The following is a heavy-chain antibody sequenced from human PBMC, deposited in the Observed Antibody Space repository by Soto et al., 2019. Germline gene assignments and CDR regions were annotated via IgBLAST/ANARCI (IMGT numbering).Heavy chain of an antibody. CDR3: ARRAPYFYYGMDV. CDR1: GYTFTGYY. V-gene: IGHV1-2*04. CDR2: INPHSGDT. Sequence: QVQLVQSGAEVKKPGASVKVSCKASGYTFTGYYIHWVRQAPGQGLEWMGWINPHSGDTNNARKFQGWVTMTRDTSISTAYMELDRLDSDDKAVYYCARRAPYFYYGMDVWGQGTTVTVSS. J-gene: IGHJ6*02.